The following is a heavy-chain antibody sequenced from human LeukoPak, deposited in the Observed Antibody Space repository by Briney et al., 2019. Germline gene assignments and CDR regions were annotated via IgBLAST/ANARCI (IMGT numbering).Heavy chain of an antibody. CDR3: ARPYKGGVGDY. V-gene: IGHV1-18*01. CDR1: GYPFTSYG. CDR2: ISAYNGHT. D-gene: IGHD1-26*01. J-gene: IGHJ4*02. Sequence: ASVKVSCKASGYPFTSYGIGWVRQAPGQGLEWMGWISAYNGHTNYAQMLQGRVTTTTDTSTTTAYMELRNLRSDDTAIYYCARPYKGGVGDYWGQGTLVTVSS.